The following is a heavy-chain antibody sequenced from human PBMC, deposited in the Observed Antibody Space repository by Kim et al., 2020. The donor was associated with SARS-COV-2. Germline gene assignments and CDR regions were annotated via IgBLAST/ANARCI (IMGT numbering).Heavy chain of an antibody. Sequence: ASVKVSCKASGYTFTSYDINWVRQATGQGLEWMGWMNPNSGNTGYAQKFQGRVTMTRNTSISTAYMELSSLRSEDTAVYYCARGPRKAQTYYDFWSGYYGDYYYYYYMDVWGKGTTVTVSS. CDR1: GYTFTSYD. CDR3: ARGPRKAQTYYDFWSGYYGDYYYYYYMDV. J-gene: IGHJ6*03. D-gene: IGHD3-3*01. V-gene: IGHV1-8*01. CDR2: MNPNSGNT.